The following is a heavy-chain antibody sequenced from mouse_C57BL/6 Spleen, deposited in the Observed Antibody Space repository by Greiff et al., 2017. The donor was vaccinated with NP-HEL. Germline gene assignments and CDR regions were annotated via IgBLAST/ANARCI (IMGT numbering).Heavy chain of an antibody. CDR3: ASGDYGNSLFAY. Sequence: EVQLQQSGPELVKPGASVKISCKASGYTFTDYYMNWVKQSHGKSLEWIGDINPNNGGTSYNQKFKGKATLTVDKSSSTAYMELRSLTSEDSAVYYCASGDYGNSLFAYWGQGTLVTVSA. V-gene: IGHV1-26*01. D-gene: IGHD2-1*01. CDR1: GYTFTDYY. CDR2: INPNNGGT. J-gene: IGHJ3*01.